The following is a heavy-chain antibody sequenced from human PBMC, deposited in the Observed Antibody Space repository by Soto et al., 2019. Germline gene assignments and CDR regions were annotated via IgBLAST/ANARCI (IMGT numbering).Heavy chain of an antibody. J-gene: IGHJ6*02. V-gene: IGHV1-18*01. CDR1: GYTFTSYG. Sequence: QVQLVQSGAEVKKPGASVKVSCKASGYTFTSYGISWVRQAPGQGLEWMGWISAYNGNTNYAQKLQGRVTMTTDTSTSTAYSELRSLRSDDTAVYYCARDRDKAVAGPSGYYYYYGMDVWGQGTTVTVSS. CDR3: ARDRDKAVAGPSGYYYYYGMDV. D-gene: IGHD6-19*01. CDR2: ISAYNGNT.